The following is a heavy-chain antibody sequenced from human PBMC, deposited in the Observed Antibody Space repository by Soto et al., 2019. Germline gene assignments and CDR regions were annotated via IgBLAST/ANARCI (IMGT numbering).Heavy chain of an antibody. Sequence: QVQLVESGGGVVQPGRSLRLSCAASGFTFSSYAMHWVRQAPGKGLEWVAVISYDGSNKYYADSVKGRFTISRDNSKNTLYLQMNSLRAEDTAVYYCARGGPVEYQLDFYGGEGTLVTVSS. CDR3: ARGGPVEYQLDFY. J-gene: IGHJ4*02. V-gene: IGHV3-30-3*01. CDR2: ISYDGSNK. CDR1: GFTFSSYA. D-gene: IGHD2-2*01.